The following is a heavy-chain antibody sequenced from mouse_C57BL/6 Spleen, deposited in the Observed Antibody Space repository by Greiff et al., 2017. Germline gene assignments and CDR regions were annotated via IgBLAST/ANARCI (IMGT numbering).Heavy chain of an antibody. Sequence: VQLQQPGAELVKPGASVKLSCKASGYTFTSYWMHWVKQRPGQGLEWIGMIHPNSGSTNYNEKFKSKATLTVDKSSSTAYMQLSSLTSEDSAVYYCADGDDYDEWFAYWGQGTLVTVSA. J-gene: IGHJ3*01. CDR3: ADGDDYDEWFAY. D-gene: IGHD2-4*01. V-gene: IGHV1-64*01. CDR1: GYTFTSYW. CDR2: IHPNSGST.